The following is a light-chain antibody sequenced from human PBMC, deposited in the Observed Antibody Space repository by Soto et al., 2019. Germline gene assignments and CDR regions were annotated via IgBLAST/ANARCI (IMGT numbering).Light chain of an antibody. V-gene: IGKV3-20*01. CDR2: GAS. CDR3: QQYGSSPRT. Sequence: EIVLTQSPGTLSLSPGERATLSCRASQSVSTSYLAWYQQTPGQAPRLLIYGASSRATGIPDRCSGSGSGKDFTLTISRLAPEDFAVYYCQQYGSSPRTFGQGTKVEIK. CDR1: QSVSTSY. J-gene: IGKJ1*01.